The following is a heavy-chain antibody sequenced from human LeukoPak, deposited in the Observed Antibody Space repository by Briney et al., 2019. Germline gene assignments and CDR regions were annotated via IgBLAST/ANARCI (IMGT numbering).Heavy chain of an antibody. V-gene: IGHV4-61*02. CDR2: IYTSGST. Sequence: SQTLSLTCTVSGGSISSGSYYWSWIRQPAGKGLEWIGRIYTSGSTNYNPSLKSRVTISVDTSKNQFSLKLSSVTAVDTAVYYCASGTAMVDFDYWGQGTLVTVSS. D-gene: IGHD5-18*01. J-gene: IGHJ4*02. CDR1: GGSISSGSYY. CDR3: ASGTAMVDFDY.